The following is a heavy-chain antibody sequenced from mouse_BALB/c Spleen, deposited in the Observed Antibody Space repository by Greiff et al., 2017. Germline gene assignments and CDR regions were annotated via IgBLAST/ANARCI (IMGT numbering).Heavy chain of an antibody. Sequence: VKLQQSGAELMKPGASVKISCKATGYTFSSYWIEWVKQRPGHGLEWIGEILPGSGSTNYNEKFKGKATFTADTSSNTAYMQLSSLTSEDSAVYYCARSRATFAYWGQGTLVTVSA. D-gene: IGHD3-1*01. CDR1: GYTFSSYW. CDR3: ARSRATFAY. V-gene: IGHV1-9*01. J-gene: IGHJ3*01. CDR2: ILPGSGST.